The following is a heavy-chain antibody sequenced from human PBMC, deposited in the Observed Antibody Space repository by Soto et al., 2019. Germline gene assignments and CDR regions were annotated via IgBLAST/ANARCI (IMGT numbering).Heavy chain of an antibody. CDR3: AKGTRSSYYYGMDV. Sequence: EVQLVESGGGLVQPGRSLRLSCAVSGFTFDDYAMHWVRQAPGKGLEWVSGLSWNGDYTGYADSVKGRFTISRDNTKNSLYLQITSLRAEDTARYYCAKGTRSSYYYGMDVWGQGTTVTVSS. CDR2: LSWNGDYT. V-gene: IGHV3-9*01. J-gene: IGHJ6*02. CDR1: GFTFDDYA. D-gene: IGHD6-6*01.